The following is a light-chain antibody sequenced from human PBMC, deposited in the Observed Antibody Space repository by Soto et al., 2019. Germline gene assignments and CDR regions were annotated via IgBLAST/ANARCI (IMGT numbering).Light chain of an antibody. V-gene: IGKV3-20*01. CDR3: QQYDSSPRT. J-gene: IGKJ1*01. CDR2: GAS. CDR1: QSVSSSY. Sequence: IVMTQSPATLSVSPGERATLSCRASQSVSSSYLAWYQQKPGQAPRLLIYGASNRATGIPDRFSGSGSGTDFTLTISRLEPEDFAVYYCQQYDSSPRTFGQGTKVDIK.